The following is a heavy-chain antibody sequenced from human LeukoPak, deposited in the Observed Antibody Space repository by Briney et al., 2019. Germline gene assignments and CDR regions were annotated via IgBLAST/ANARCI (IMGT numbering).Heavy chain of an antibody. D-gene: IGHD2-2*01. CDR2: IDHRGRT. CDR3: ARVSGCGSTSCYKGSAYFYYSGMDV. CDR1: GGSFSAYY. V-gene: IGHV4-34*01. J-gene: IGHJ6*02. Sequence: SETLSLTCAVYGGSFSAYYWRWTWVRQPPGKGLEWIGEIDHRGRTNYNPSLKSRVTISVDTSKNQFSLKLTSMTAADTAVYYCARVSGCGSTSCYKGSAYFYYSGMDVWGQGTTVTVSS.